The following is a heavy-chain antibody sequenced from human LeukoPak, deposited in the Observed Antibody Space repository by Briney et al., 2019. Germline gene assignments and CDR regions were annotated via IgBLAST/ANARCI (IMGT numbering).Heavy chain of an antibody. CDR2: ISSSNSYI. CDR1: GFTFSSYS. D-gene: IGHD6-25*01. CDR3: ARSLTPGQRNALNI. V-gene: IGHV3-21*04. Sequence: PGGCLRLTCAASGFTFSSYSMNWVRQAPGKGLEWVSSISSSNSYIYYADSVKGRFTISRDDAKYSLYLQMNSLTTEDTAVYYCARSLTPGQRNALNIWGRGTMVTVSS. J-gene: IGHJ3*02.